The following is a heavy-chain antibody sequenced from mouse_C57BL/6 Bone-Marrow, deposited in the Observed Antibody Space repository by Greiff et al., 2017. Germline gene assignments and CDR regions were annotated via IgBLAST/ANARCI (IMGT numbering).Heavy chain of an antibody. J-gene: IGHJ2*01. CDR1: GFTFSDYY. V-gene: IGHV5-16*01. Sequence: EVQRVESEGGLVQPGSSMKLSCTASGFTFSDYYMAWVRQVPEKGLEWVANINYDGSSTYYLDSLKSRFIISRDNATNILYLQMSSLKSEDTATYYCARGFYDGYDWYYFDYWGQGTTLTVSS. CDR2: INYDGSST. D-gene: IGHD2-3*01. CDR3: ARGFYDGYDWYYFDY.